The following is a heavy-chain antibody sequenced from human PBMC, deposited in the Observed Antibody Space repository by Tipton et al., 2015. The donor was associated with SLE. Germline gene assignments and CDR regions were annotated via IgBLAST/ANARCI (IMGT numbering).Heavy chain of an antibody. CDR1: GFTFSSYG. CDR3: ARSGVGAAVYYSYGMDV. CDR2: IRYDGSNK. Sequence: SLRLSCAASGFTFSSYGMHWVRQAPGKGLEWVAFIRYDGSNKYYADSVKGRFTISRDNAKNSLYLQMNSLRAEDTAVYYCARSGVGAAVYYSYGMDVWGRGTTVTVSS. D-gene: IGHD2-15*01. V-gene: IGHV3-33*01. J-gene: IGHJ6*02.